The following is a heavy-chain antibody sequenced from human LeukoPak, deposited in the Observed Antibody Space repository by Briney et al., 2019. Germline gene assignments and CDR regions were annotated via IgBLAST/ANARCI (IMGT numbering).Heavy chain of an antibody. CDR2: IRGSDGST. V-gene: IGHV3-23*01. Sequence: GGSLRLSCAASGFPFSIYAMSCVRQAPGKGLEWVSSIRGSDGSTYYADSVKGRFAISRDNSKNTLYLQMNSLRAEDTAVYYCAKDVYGDYGGLDYWGQGTLVTVSS. CDR3: AKDVYGDYGGLDY. D-gene: IGHD4-17*01. J-gene: IGHJ4*02. CDR1: GFPFSIYA.